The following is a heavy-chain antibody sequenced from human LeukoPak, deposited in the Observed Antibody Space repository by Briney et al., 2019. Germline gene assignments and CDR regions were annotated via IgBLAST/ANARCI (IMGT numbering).Heavy chain of an antibody. CDR1: GFTFNNYA. Sequence: GGSLRLSCAASGFTFNNYAMSWVRQAPGKGLEWVANIKQDGSEKYYVDSVKGRFTISRDNAKNSLYLQMNSLRAEDTAVYYRAGEVNTPYCSGGSCYSGGAFDIWGQGTMVTVSS. J-gene: IGHJ3*02. CDR3: AGEVNTPYCSGGSCYSGGAFDI. CDR2: IKQDGSEK. D-gene: IGHD2-15*01. V-gene: IGHV3-7*01.